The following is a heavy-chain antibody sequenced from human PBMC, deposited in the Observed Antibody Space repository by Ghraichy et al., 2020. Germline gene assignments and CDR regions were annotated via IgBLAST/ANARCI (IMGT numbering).Heavy chain of an antibody. CDR3: ARVEEEVGGSFDY. D-gene: IGHD1-26*01. J-gene: IGHJ4*02. Sequence: GGSLRLSCAASGFTFSSYSMNWVRQAPGKGLEWVSSISSSSSYIYYADSVKGRFTISRDNAKNSLYLQMNSLRAEETAVYYCARVEEEVGGSFDYWGQGTLVTVSS. CDR2: ISSSSSYI. CDR1: GFTFSSYS. V-gene: IGHV3-21*01.